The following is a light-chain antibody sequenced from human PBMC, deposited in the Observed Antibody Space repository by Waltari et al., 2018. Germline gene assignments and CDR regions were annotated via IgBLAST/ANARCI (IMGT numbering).Light chain of an antibody. J-gene: IGLJ2*01. CDR2: DVS. Sequence: QSALTQPAPVSGAPGQSVTIFCAGTSNEVGGLNSVSWYQEYPGQAPRVIIYDVSDRPSGVSDRFSGSKSGNTASLTISGLQAEDEADYYCSSQSSNDVVLFGGGTKLTVL. V-gene: IGLV2-14*01. CDR3: SSQSSNDVVL. CDR1: SNEVGGLNS.